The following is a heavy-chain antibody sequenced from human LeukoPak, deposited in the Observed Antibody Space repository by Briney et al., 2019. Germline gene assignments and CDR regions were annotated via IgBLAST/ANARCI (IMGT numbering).Heavy chain of an antibody. J-gene: IGHJ3*02. D-gene: IGHD2-8*01. Sequence: GGSLRLSCAASGFTFSSYSMNWVRQAPGKGLEWVSSISSSSSYIYYADSVKGRFTISRDNAKNSLYLQMNSLRAEDTAVYYCARVVYGRSDAFDIWGQGTMVTVSS. V-gene: IGHV3-21*04. CDR3: ARVVYGRSDAFDI. CDR1: GFTFSSYS. CDR2: ISSSSSYI.